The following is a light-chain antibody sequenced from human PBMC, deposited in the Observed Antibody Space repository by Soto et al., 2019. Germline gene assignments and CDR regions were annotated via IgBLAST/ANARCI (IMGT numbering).Light chain of an antibody. J-gene: IGLJ1*01. CDR2: DVS. Sequence: QSVLTQPPSVSGSPGQSVAISCTGTSSDVGSYNRVSWYQQPPGTAPKLMIYDVSNRPSGVPDRFSGSKSGNTASLTISGLQAEDEADYYCSSYTTSSTYVVGTGTKVTVL. CDR3: SSYTTSSTYV. V-gene: IGLV2-18*02. CDR1: SSDVGSYNR.